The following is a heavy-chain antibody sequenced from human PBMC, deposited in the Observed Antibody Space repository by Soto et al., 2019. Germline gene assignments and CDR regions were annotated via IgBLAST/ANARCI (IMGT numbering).Heavy chain of an antibody. Sequence: SETLSLTCTVSGGSISSSNYYWGWIRQPPGKGLEWIGSIYYIGSTYSNPSLKSRITISVDTSKNQFSLKLSSVTAADTAVYYCARLGIFTGYPRLFDPWGQRTLVTVSS. CDR3: ARLGIFTGYPRLFDP. V-gene: IGHV4-39*01. J-gene: IGHJ5*02. D-gene: IGHD3-9*01. CDR2: IYYIGST. CDR1: GGSISSSNYY.